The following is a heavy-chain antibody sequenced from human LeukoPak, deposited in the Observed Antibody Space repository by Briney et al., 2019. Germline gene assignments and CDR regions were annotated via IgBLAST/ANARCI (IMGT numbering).Heavy chain of an antibody. CDR1: GFTFNFYS. D-gene: IGHD3-3*01. Sequence: GGSLRLSCAASGFTFNFYSMNWVRQAPGKVLELVSFISSSLDSSMYYADSVKGRFTISRDNAKNSLYLQMNSRRAEDTAVYYCARGVRDILSGYYTDYYFYYMDVWGKGTTVTVSS. CDR2: ISSSLDSSM. J-gene: IGHJ6*03. V-gene: IGHV3-48*01. CDR3: ARGVRDILSGYYTDYYFYYMDV.